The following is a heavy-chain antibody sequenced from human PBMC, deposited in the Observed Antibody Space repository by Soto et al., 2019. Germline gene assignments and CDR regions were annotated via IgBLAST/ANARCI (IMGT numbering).Heavy chain of an antibody. V-gene: IGHV3-23*01. CDR2: VTSSASST. CDR1: GFTFSSFA. CDR3: AKGGAVLLDPFDV. Sequence: GQLLESGGGMVQPGGSLRLSCAASGFTFSSFAMNWVRLPPGRGLEWVAAVTSSASSTHYADSVKGRFTISRDNYKNTLYLKMNSLRADDTAVYYCAKGGAVLLDPFDVWGQGTMVTVSS. D-gene: IGHD1-26*01. J-gene: IGHJ3*01.